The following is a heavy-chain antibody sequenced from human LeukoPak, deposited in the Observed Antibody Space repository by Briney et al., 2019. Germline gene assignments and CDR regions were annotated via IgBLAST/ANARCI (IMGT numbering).Heavy chain of an antibody. D-gene: IGHD6-19*01. Sequence: PGGSLRLSCAASGFTVSSNYMSWVRQAPGKGLEWVSVIYSGGSTYYADSVKGRFTISRGNSKNTLYLQMNSLRAEDTAVYYCAREGIAVAGLDYWGQGTLVTVSS. CDR1: GFTVSSNY. J-gene: IGHJ4*02. CDR2: IYSGGST. CDR3: AREGIAVAGLDY. V-gene: IGHV3-66*01.